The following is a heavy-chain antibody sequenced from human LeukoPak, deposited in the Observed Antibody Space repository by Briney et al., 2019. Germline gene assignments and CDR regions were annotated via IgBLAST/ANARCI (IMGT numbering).Heavy chain of an antibody. J-gene: IGHJ6*02. CDR1: GGSISSYY. CDR3: ARDSLGYCSSTSCPYYYYGMDV. Sequence: SETLSLTCTVSGGSISSYYWSWIRQPAGKGLEWIGRIYTSGSTNYNPSLKSRVIMSVDTSKNQFSLKLSSVTAADTAVYYCARDSLGYCSSTSCPYYYYGMDVWGQGTTVTVSS. D-gene: IGHD2-2*01. V-gene: IGHV4-4*07. CDR2: IYTSGST.